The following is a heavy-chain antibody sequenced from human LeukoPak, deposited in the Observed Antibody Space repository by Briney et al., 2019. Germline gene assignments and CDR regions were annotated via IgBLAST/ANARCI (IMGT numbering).Heavy chain of an antibody. Sequence: GGSLRLSCAASGFTFSSYGMHWVRQAPGKGLEWVAFIRYDGSNKYYADSVKGRFTISRDNSKNTLYLQMNNLRAEDTAVYYCAKAPCGSCYSADYWGQGTLVTVSS. CDR3: AKAPCGSCYSADY. CDR1: GFTFSSYG. J-gene: IGHJ4*02. D-gene: IGHD2-15*01. CDR2: IRYDGSNK. V-gene: IGHV3-30*02.